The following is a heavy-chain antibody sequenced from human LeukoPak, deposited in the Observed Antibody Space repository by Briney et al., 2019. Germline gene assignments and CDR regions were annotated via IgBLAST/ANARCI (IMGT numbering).Heavy chain of an antibody. CDR3: ARDLGYGSGEDWFDP. CDR2: IYHSGST. Sequence: KPSETLSLTCTVSGYSISSGYYWGWIRQPPGKGLEWIGSIYHSGSTYYNPSLKSRVTISVDTSKNQFSLKLSSVTAADTAVYYCARDLGYGSGEDWFDPWGQGTLVTVSS. J-gene: IGHJ5*02. CDR1: GYSISSGYY. D-gene: IGHD3-10*01. V-gene: IGHV4-38-2*02.